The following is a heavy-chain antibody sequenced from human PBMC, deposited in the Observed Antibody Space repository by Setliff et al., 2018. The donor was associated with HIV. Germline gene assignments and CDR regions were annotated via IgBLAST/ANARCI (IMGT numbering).Heavy chain of an antibody. D-gene: IGHD3-16*01. V-gene: IGHV4-39*01. CDR2: LYYSETT. Sequence: NPSETLSLTCAVSGGSISSSSYYWGWIRQPPGKGLEWIGSLYYSETTYYNPSLKSRLTISVDTSKNQFSLKLSSVTAADTAVYYCARRTLITGYDYWGQGTLVTVSS. CDR3: ARRTLITGYDY. CDR1: GGSISSSSYY. J-gene: IGHJ4*02.